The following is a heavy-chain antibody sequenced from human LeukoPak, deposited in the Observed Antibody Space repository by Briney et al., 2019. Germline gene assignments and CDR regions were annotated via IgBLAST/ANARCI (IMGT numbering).Heavy chain of an antibody. CDR3: ASRYYYDSRGYAFDI. V-gene: IGHV1-2*02. CDR1: GYTFTGYY. CDR2: INPNSGGT. Sequence: GASVKVSCKASGYTFTGYYMHWVRQAPGQGLEWMGWINPNSGGTNYAQKSQGRVTMTRDTSISTAYMELSRLRSDDTAVYYCASRYYYDSRGYAFDIWGQGTMVTVSS. J-gene: IGHJ3*02. D-gene: IGHD3-22*01.